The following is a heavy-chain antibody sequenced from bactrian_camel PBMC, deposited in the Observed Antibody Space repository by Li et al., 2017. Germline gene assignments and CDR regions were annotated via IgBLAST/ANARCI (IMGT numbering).Heavy chain of an antibody. J-gene: IGHJ4*01. CDR3: ASRVGMCGPNWSKLRFDS. CDR1: EFTYSADG. CDR2: QRDAAT. V-gene: IGHV3S31*01. D-gene: IGHD1*01. Sequence: VQLVESGGGSVPAGGSLRPTCVISEFTYSADGCVGWFRQAPGKGPEGVAAQRDAATYYADSVKGRFSISRDIADHTLYLQMSNLKPEDTALYYCASRVGMCGPNWSKLRFDSRGPGTQVTVS.